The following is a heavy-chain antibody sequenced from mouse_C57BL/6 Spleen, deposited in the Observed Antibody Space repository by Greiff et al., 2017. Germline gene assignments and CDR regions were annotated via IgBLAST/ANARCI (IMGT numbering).Heavy chain of an antibody. J-gene: IGHJ3*01. CDR3: AIGRDSSGAWFAY. CDR2: IHPSDSDT. Sequence: QVQLQQPGAELVKPGASVKVSCKASGYTFTSYWMHWVKQRPGQGLEWIGRIHPSDSDTNYNQKFKGKATLTVDKSSSTAYMQLSSLTSEDSAVYYCAIGRDSSGAWFAYWGQGTLVTVSA. V-gene: IGHV1-74*01. CDR1: GYTFTSYW. D-gene: IGHD3-2*02.